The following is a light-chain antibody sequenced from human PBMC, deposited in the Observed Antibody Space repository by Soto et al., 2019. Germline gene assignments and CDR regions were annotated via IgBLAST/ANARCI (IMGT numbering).Light chain of an antibody. J-gene: IGKJ3*01. CDR1: QSVSVN. V-gene: IGKV3-15*01. Sequence: EIVMTQSPATLSVSPGERATLSCRASQSVSVNLAWYQRKPGQAPRLLIYGASTRATDIPARFSGSGSGTEFTLTISRLQPDDFADYYCQQYNNWPPFTFGPGTKVDIK. CDR2: GAS. CDR3: QQYNNWPPFT.